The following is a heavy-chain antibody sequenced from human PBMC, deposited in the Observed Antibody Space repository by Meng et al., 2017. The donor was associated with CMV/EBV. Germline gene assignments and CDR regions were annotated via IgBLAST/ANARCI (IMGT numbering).Heavy chain of an antibody. D-gene: IGHD5-18*01. V-gene: IGHV3-9*01. CDR2: ISWNSGSI. Sequence: GGSLRLSCAASGFTFDAYSMHWVRQAPGKGLEWVSGISWNSGSIGYADSVKGRFTISRDNAKNSLYLQMNNLRAEDEALYYCAKDRGYSYGSLGVGAYYYYGMDVWGQGTTVTVSS. J-gene: IGHJ6*02. CDR3: AKDRGYSYGSLGVGAYYYYGMDV. CDR1: GFTFDAYS.